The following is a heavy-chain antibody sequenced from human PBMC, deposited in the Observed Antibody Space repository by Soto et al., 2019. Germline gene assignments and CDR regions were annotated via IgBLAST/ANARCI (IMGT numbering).Heavy chain of an antibody. V-gene: IGHV1-2*02. J-gene: IGHJ4*02. D-gene: IGHD3-22*01. CDR2: INPNSGGT. Sequence: ASVKVSCKASGYTFTGHYMHWVRQAPGQGLEWMGWINPNSGGTNYAQKFQGRVTMTRDTSISTSYMGLSRLRADDTAVYYCARGRRYYYDSSGYSDPFDYWGQGTLVTVSS. CDR1: GYTFTGHY. CDR3: ARGRRYYYDSSGYSDPFDY.